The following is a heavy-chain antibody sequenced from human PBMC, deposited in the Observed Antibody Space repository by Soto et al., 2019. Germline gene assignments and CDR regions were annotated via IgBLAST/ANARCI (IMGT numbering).Heavy chain of an antibody. CDR3: VRKARNYIYNDMDV. CDR2: ISPGDSHT. D-gene: IGHD1-7*01. Sequence: PGESLKISCKGSGYNFINYWIAWVRQMPGRGLEWMGIISPGDSHTKYSPSLQGQVTISADKSISTAYLQWSSLKASDTAMYYCVRKARNYIYNDMDVWGQGTTVTVSS. V-gene: IGHV5-51*01. J-gene: IGHJ6*02. CDR1: GYNFINYW.